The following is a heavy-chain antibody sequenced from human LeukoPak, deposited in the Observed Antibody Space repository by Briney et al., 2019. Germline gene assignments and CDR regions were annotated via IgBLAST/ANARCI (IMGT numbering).Heavy chain of an antibody. CDR3: ARGWPRFDP. J-gene: IGHJ5*02. V-gene: IGHV4-39*07. CDR2: IYHTGST. CDR1: DGSISSTTHY. Sequence: PSETLSLTCTVSDGSISSTTHYWGWIRQPPGKGLEWIGSIYHTGSTYYNSSLKSRVTISVDMSKKQFSLKLSSVTAADTAVYYCARGWPRFDPWGQGTLVTVSS.